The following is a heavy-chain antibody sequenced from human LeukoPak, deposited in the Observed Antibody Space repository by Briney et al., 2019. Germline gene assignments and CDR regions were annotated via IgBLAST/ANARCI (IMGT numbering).Heavy chain of an antibody. Sequence: PSETLSLTCTVSGGSIRSGDYSWSWIRQPPGKGLEWIGYIYYSGSTYYNPSLKSRVTISGDTSKNQFSLKLSSVTAADTAVYYCARGVVPAAKALAFDIWGQGTMVTVPS. CDR2: IYYSGST. CDR1: GGSIRSGDYS. V-gene: IGHV4-30-4*01. CDR3: ARGVVPAAKALAFDI. J-gene: IGHJ3*02. D-gene: IGHD2-2*01.